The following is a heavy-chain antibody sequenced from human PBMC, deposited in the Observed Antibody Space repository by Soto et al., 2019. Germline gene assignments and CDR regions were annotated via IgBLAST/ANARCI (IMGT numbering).Heavy chain of an antibody. D-gene: IGHD3-10*01. CDR2: ISGSGGST. CDR1: GFTFSSYS. Sequence: PGGSLRLSCAASGFTFSSYSMSLVRQAPGQGLEWVSAISGSGGSTYYADSVKGRFTISRDNSKNTLYLQMNSLRAEDTAVYYCAKALSYGSGSCPPVPYYYYYGMDVWGQGTTVTVSS. V-gene: IGHV3-23*01. CDR3: AKALSYGSGSCPPVPYYYYYGMDV. J-gene: IGHJ6*02.